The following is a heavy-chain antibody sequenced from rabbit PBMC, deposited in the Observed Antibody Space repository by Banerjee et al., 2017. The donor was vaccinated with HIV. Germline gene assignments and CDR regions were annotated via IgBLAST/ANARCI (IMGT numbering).Heavy chain of an antibody. J-gene: IGHJ4*01. V-gene: IGHV1S40*01. CDR3: ARGSAWDAFNL. D-gene: IGHD4-1*01. CDR2: INTGSYGST. CDR1: GFSFSGGYY. Sequence: QSLEESGGDLVKPGASLTLTCTASGFSFSGGYYMCWVRQAPGKGLEWIGCINTGSYGSTYYENWAKGRFTISKTSSTTVTLQMTSLTAADTATYFCARGSAWDAFNLWGQGTLVTVS.